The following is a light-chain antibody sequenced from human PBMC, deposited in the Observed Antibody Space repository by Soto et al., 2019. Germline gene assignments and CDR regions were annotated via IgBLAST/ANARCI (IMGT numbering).Light chain of an antibody. CDR3: QPFGDSVWT. V-gene: IGKV3-20*01. Sequence: DIVLTQSPGTLSLSPGQRATLSCRASQSVSSSSVAWYRQRPGQAPRLLIYAVSSRAIDTPDRFSGSGSGTDFTLTISRLEPEDFPVYYCQPFGDSVWTLGQGTKVDIK. CDR2: AVS. CDR1: QSVSSSS. J-gene: IGKJ1*01.